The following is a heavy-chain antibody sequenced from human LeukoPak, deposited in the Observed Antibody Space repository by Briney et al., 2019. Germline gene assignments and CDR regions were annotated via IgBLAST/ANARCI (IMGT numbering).Heavy chain of an antibody. CDR2: INPNSGGT. CDR1: GYTFTGYY. V-gene: IGHV1-2*02. J-gene: IGHJ6*03. D-gene: IGHD6-13*01. CDR3: AREYSSSWYRLGYYYYYMDV. Sequence: ASVKVSCKASGYTFTGYYMHWVRQAPGQGLEWMGWINPNSGGTNYAQKLQGRVTMTTDTSTSTAYMELRSLRSDDAAVYYCAREYSSSWYRLGYYYYYMDVWGKGTTVTVSS.